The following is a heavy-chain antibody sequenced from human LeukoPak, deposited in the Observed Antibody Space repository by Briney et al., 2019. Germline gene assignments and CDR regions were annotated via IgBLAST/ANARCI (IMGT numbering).Heavy chain of an antibody. V-gene: IGHV1-18*01. CDR2: ISTYTGRA. CDR3: ARADGNNSGTNAFDV. D-gene: IGHD4-23*01. Sequence: GASVKVSCKTSGYRFNVYDILWVRQAPGHGLDYVGWISTYTGRANYAQKFQGRGSMITDTSTSTAYLELTNLTSSDTGLYYCARADGNNSGTNAFDVWGLGTMVTVAS. CDR1: GYRFNVYD. J-gene: IGHJ3*01.